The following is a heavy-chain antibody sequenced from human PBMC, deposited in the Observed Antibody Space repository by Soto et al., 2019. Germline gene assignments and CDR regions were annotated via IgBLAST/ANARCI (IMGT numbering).Heavy chain of an antibody. Sequence: ASVKVSCKASGYTFTSYGISWVRQAPGQGLEWMGWISAYNGNTSYAQKLQGRVTMTTDTSTSTAYMELRSLRSDDTAVYYCAGDKTIFGVVRNGFDPWGKGTLVTVPS. V-gene: IGHV1-18*01. CDR2: ISAYNGNT. D-gene: IGHD3-3*01. CDR1: GYTFTSYG. J-gene: IGHJ5*02. CDR3: AGDKTIFGVVRNGFDP.